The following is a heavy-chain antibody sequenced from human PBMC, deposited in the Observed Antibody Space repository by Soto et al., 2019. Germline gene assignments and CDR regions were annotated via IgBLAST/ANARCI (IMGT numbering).Heavy chain of an antibody. Sequence: PGESLKISCKGSGYSLTSYWIGWVRQMPGKGLEWMGIIYPGDSDTRYSPSFQGQVTISADKSISTAYLQWSSLKASDTAMYYCARDAYCSNGVCSYYYGMDVWGQGTAVTVSS. D-gene: IGHD2-8*01. V-gene: IGHV5-51*01. J-gene: IGHJ6*02. CDR2: IYPGDSDT. CDR1: GYSLTSYW. CDR3: ARDAYCSNGVCSYYYGMDV.